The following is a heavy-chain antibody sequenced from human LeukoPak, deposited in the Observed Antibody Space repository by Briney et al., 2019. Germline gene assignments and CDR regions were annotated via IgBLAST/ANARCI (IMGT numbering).Heavy chain of an antibody. J-gene: IGHJ4*02. CDR3: ARAFVVDQVGATAGIDY. CDR2: IIPILGIA. CDR1: GGTFSSYA. V-gene: IGHV1-69*04. D-gene: IGHD1-26*01. Sequence: SVKVSCKASGGTFSSYAISWVRQAPGQGLEWMGRIIPILGIANYAQKFQGRVTITADKSTSTAYMELSSLRSEDTAVYYCARAFVVDQVGATAGIDYWGQGTLVTVSS.